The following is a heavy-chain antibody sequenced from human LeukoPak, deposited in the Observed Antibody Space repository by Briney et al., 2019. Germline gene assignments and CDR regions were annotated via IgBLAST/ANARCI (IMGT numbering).Heavy chain of an antibody. J-gene: IGHJ4*02. CDR3: ARDHRRYGSGSYYPDY. V-gene: IGHV1-18*01. CDR2: ISAYNGNT. Sequence: ASVKVSCKAPGYTFTSYGISWVRQAPGQGLEWMGWISAYNGNTNYAQKLQGRVTMTTDTSTSTAYMELRSLRSDDTAVYYCARDHRRYGSGSYYPDYWGQGTLVTVSS. D-gene: IGHD3-10*01. CDR1: GYTFTSYG.